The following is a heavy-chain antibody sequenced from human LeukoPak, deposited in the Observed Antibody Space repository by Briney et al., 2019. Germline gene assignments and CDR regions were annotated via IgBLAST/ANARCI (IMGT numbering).Heavy chain of an antibody. V-gene: IGHV3-23*01. CDR3: AKDRGYCSSTSCYLSGPNWFDP. D-gene: IGHD2-2*01. CDR2: ISGSGGST. CDR1: GFTFISYW. J-gene: IGHJ5*02. Sequence: PGGSLRLSCAASGFTFISYWMHWVRQAPGKGLEWVSAISGSGGSTYYADSVKGRFTISRDNSKNTLYLQMNSLRAEDTAVYYCAKDRGYCSSTSCYLSGPNWFDPWGQGTLVTVSS.